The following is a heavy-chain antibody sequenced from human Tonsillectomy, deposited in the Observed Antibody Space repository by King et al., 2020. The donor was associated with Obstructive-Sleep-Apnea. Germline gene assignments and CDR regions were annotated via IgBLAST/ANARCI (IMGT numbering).Heavy chain of an antibody. J-gene: IGHJ4*02. CDR2: ISWNSGSI. Sequence: VQLVESGGDLVQPGRSLRLSCAASGFTFEDYAMHWVRQAPGKSLEWVSGISWNSGSIGYADSVKGRFTISRENAKNSLYLQMDSLSAEDTALYYCAKGRNTVTAFFDYWGQGTPVTVSS. CDR3: AKGRNTVTAFFDY. D-gene: IGHD2-21*02. CDR1: GFTFEDYA. V-gene: IGHV3-9*01.